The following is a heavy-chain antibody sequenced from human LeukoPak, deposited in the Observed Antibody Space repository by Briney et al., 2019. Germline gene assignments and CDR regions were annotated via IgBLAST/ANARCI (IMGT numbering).Heavy chain of an antibody. Sequence: PGGSLRLSCAPSGFTFSNYDMHWVRQAAGKGLEWVSAIGTVGDTHYLDSVKGRFVISRDNARNTLYLQINSLRGGDTALYFCARIGAPDHCGDCYSGDYWGQGTLVTVSS. D-gene: IGHD2-21*02. CDR3: ARIGAPDHCGDCYSGDY. J-gene: IGHJ4*02. CDR2: IGTVGDT. V-gene: IGHV3-13*01. CDR1: GFTFSNYD.